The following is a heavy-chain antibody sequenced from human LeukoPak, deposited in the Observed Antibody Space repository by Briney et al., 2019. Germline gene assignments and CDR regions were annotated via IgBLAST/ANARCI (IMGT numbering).Heavy chain of an antibody. D-gene: IGHD1-1*01. J-gene: IGHJ5*01. CDR3: ARHFATSGTTEGWFDS. CDR2: IYPSDSDT. V-gene: IGHV5-51*01. Sequence: GESLKISCRGSGYSFTNYWIVWVRQMPGKGLEWMGIIYPSDSDTRYSPSLQGQVTISADKSISTAYLQLSSLKASDTAMYYCARHFATSGTTEGWFDSWGQGTLVSVSS. CDR1: GYSFTNYW.